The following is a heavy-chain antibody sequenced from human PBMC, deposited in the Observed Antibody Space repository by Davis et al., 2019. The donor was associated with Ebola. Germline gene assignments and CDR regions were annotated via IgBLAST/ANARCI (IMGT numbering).Heavy chain of an antibody. Sequence: PGGSLSLSCAASGFTFNKYGIHWVRQAPGKGLEWVALMSHDGNKEYYSDPVKGRFTISRDNSRNTVFLQMNSLRAEDTAIYYCAKDFQSYVAVAGTKDHWGQGTLVTVSS. V-gene: IGHV3-30*18. J-gene: IGHJ4*02. CDR3: AKDFQSYVAVAGTKDH. CDR1: GFTFNKYG. CDR2: MSHDGNKE. D-gene: IGHD6-19*01.